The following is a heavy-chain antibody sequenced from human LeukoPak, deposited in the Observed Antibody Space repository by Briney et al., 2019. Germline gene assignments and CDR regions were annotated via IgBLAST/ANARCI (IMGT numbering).Heavy chain of an antibody. Sequence: PGGSLRLSCAVSGFTVTNNAMGWVRQAPGKGLQWVSSILNSGGSAFYTDSVKGRFTISRDNSRNTLYLEMNSLRVEDTAVYYCANQRAGNYDYLWGSYRPGGVFDIWGQGTMVTVSS. CDR3: ANQRAGNYDYLWGSYRPGGVFDI. J-gene: IGHJ3*02. D-gene: IGHD3-16*02. CDR1: GFTVTNNA. CDR2: ILNSGGSA. V-gene: IGHV3-23*01.